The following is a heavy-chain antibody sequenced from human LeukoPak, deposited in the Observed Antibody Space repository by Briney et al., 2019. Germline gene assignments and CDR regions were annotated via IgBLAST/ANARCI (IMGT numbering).Heavy chain of an antibody. V-gene: IGHV4-4*07. CDR3: ARVRNSSGWSYFDY. CDR2: IYTSGST. D-gene: IGHD6-19*01. CDR1: GGSVSSYY. J-gene: IGHJ4*02. Sequence: SETLSLTCTVSGGSVSSYYWSWIRQPAGKGLEWIGRIYTSGSTNYNPSLKSRVTMSVDTSKNQFSLKLSSVTAADTAVYYCARVRNSSGWSYFDYWGQGTLVTVSS.